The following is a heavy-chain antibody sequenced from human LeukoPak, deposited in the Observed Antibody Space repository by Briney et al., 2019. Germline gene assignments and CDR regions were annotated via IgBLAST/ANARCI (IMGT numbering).Heavy chain of an antibody. CDR2: IYSSGTT. J-gene: IGHJ3*02. CDR1: GGSISSYY. V-gene: IGHV4-4*07. Sequence: SETLSLTCTASGGSISSYYWSWIRQPAGKGLEWIGRIYSSGTTIYNPSLKSRVTMSVDTSKNQFSLKVTSVTAADTAVYYCARDFVNTVTRDAYDIWGRGTMVTVSS. CDR3: ARDFVNTVTRDAYDI. D-gene: IGHD4-17*01.